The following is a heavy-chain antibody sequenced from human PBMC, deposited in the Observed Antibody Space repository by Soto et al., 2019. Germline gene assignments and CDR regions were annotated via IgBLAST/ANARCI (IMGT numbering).Heavy chain of an antibody. CDR2: INPSGGST. V-gene: IGHV1-46*01. D-gene: IGHD3-3*01. CDR3: ARGFITILDRGWKMDV. Sequence: ASVKVSCKASGYTFTSYYMHWVRQAPGQGLEWMGIINPSGGSTSYAQKFQGRVTMTRDTSTGTVYMELGSLRSEDTAVYYCARGFITILDRGWKMDVWGQGTTVTVS. J-gene: IGHJ6*02. CDR1: GYTFTSYY.